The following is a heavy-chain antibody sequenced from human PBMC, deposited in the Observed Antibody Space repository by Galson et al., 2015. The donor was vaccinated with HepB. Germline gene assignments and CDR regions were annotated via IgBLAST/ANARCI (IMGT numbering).Heavy chain of an antibody. V-gene: IGHV2-5*02. CDR1: GLSLSTSGMD. D-gene: IGHD7-27*01. CDR3: AHRRYQLPRRLAPGDGDFYYYYMDV. J-gene: IGHJ6*03. Sequence: PALVKPTQTLTLTCTFSGLSLSTSGMDVGWIRQPPGKALEWLALIYWDDDKRYSPSLKSRLTITKDTSKNQVVLTMTNVAPVDTATYYCAHRRYQLPRRLAPGDGDFYYYYMDVWGKGTAVTVSS. CDR2: IYWDDDK.